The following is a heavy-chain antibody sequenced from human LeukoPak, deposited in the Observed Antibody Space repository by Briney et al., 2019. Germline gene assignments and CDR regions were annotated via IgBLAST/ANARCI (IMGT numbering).Heavy chain of an antibody. V-gene: IGHV7-4-1*02. CDR2: INTNTGNP. CDR1: GYTFTSYA. J-gene: IGHJ4*02. CDR3: ARLPGSIAVAGTFWLPTRKEYYFDY. D-gene: IGHD6-19*01. Sequence: GASVKVSCKASGYTFTSYAMNWVRQAPGQGLEWMGWINTNTGNPTYAQGFTGRFVFSLDTSVSTAYLQISSLKAEDTAVYYCARLPGSIAVAGTFWLPTRKEYYFDYWGQGTLVTVSS.